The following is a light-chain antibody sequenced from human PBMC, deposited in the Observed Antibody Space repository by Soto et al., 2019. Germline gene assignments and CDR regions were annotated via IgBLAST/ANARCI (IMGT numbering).Light chain of an antibody. CDR1: SSDVGAYNF. CDR3: SSYTSSSHVV. Sequence: QSALTQPASVSGSPGQSITISCAGSSSDVGAYNFVSWYQQHPGKAPKLMIYEDTSRPSGISRRFSGSKSANTASLTISGLQPEDEADYYCSSYTSSSHVVFGGGTKLTVL. V-gene: IGLV2-14*01. J-gene: IGLJ2*01. CDR2: EDT.